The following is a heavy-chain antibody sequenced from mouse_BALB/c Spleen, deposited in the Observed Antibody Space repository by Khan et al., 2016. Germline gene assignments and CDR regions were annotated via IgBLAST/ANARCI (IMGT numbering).Heavy chain of an antibody. V-gene: IGHV1-80*01. D-gene: IGHD2-14*01. CDR3: ALYYRAALGY. CDR2: IYPGDGDT. Sequence: QVQLQQSGAELVRPGSSVKISCKASGYAFSSYWMNWLKQRPGQGLEWIGQIYPGDGDTNYNGKFKGQATLTADKSSSTAYMQLSSLTSEDSADYFCALYYRAALGYWSPGTSAPVSS. J-gene: IGHJ4*01. CDR1: GYAFSSYW.